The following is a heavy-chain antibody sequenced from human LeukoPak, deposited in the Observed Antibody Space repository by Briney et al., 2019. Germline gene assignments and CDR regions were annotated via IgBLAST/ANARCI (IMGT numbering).Heavy chain of an antibody. D-gene: IGHD2-15*01. V-gene: IGHV4-4*02. J-gene: IGHJ4*02. CDR2: IHHSGST. CDR1: GGSISSSNW. Sequence: SETLSLTCAGSGGSISSSNWWSWVRPPPGKGLEWIGEIHHSGSTNYNPSLKSRVTISVDKPKNQFSLKLSSVTAADTAVYYCARRVGATWGQGTLVTVSS. CDR3: ARRVGAT.